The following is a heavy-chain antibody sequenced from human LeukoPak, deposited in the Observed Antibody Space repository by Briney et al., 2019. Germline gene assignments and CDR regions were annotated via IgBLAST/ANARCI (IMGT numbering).Heavy chain of an antibody. V-gene: IGHV3-23*01. Sequence: GGSLRLSCAASGFTFSDYAMSWVRQAPGRGLDWVSTLSDSGSSTYYADSVKGRFTISRDNSKNTLYLQMDSLRVEDTATYYCAKVPYSDYGSGRPPFMDVWGQGTTVAVSS. CDR2: LSDSGSST. CDR3: AKVPYSDYGSGRPPFMDV. J-gene: IGHJ6*02. CDR1: GFTFSDYA. D-gene: IGHD3-10*01.